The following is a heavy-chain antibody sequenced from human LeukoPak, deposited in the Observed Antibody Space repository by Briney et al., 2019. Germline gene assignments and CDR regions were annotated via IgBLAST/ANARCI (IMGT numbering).Heavy chain of an antibody. J-gene: IGHJ4*02. Sequence: SETLSLTCTVSGGSISNYYWNWIRPPPGKGREWIGYIYYSGSTNYNPSLKSRVTISVDTSKNQFSLKLSSVTAADTAAYYCATERAYYDILTGYFDYWGQGTLVTVSS. CDR1: GGSISNYY. V-gene: IGHV4-59*01. CDR3: ATERAYYDILTGYFDY. D-gene: IGHD3-9*01. CDR2: IYYSGST.